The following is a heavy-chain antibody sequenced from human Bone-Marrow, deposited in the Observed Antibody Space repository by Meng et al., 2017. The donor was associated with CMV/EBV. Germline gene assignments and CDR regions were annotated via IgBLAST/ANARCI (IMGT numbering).Heavy chain of an antibody. J-gene: IGHJ6*02. V-gene: IGHV3-30*02. CDR1: GFSFSTYA. CDR2: IRYDGSNE. D-gene: IGHD2-2*01. Sequence: GESLKISCAASGFSFSTYAMHWVRQAPGKGLERVTFIRYDGSNEYYVDSVQGRFTISRDNSRNTLYLQMHSLRAEDTDVYYCAKDQVRVGEYHYYGMDVWGQGTTVTVSS. CDR3: AKDQVRVGEYHYYGMDV.